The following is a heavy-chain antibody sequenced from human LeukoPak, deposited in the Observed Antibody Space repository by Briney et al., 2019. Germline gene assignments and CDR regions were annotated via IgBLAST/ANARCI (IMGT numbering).Heavy chain of an antibody. J-gene: IGHJ4*02. D-gene: IGHD3-22*01. CDR1: GYTFTGHY. V-gene: IGHV1-2*02. Sequence: ASVKVSCKASGYTFTGHYMHWVRQAPGQGLEWMGWINPNSGGTNYAQKFQGRVTMTRDTSISTAYMELSRLRSDDTAVYYCASTSPHDSSRKHYWGQGTLVTVSS. CDR2: INPNSGGT. CDR3: ASTSPHDSSRKHY.